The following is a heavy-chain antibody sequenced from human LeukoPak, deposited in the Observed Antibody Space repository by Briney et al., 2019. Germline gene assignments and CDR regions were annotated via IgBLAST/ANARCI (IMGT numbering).Heavy chain of an antibody. V-gene: IGHV4-39*01. CDR1: GGSVTSSNYF. D-gene: IGHD3-3*01. J-gene: IGHJ4*02. CDR3: ARQRFWISYPFDY. Sequence: PSETLCLTCSLSGGSVTSSNYFWAWIRQPPGQGLEWIRTFFYSGKTYYNPSLKSLATRSADTSTNQLSLKLTSGTATDTAVYYCARQRFWISYPFDYWGPGVLVAVSS. CDR2: FFYSGKT.